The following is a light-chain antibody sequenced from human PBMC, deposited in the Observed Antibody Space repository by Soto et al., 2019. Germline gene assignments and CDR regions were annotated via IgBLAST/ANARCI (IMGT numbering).Light chain of an antibody. CDR2: EVN. V-gene: IGLV2-8*01. CDR3: SSYAGSNNFV. Sequence: QSVLTQPPPASGSPGQSVTISCTGTSSDVGGYNYVSWYQQHPGKAPKLMIYEVNKRPSGVPDRFSGSKSGYTASLTVYGLQAEDEADYYCSSYAGSNNFVFGTGTKVTVL. J-gene: IGLJ1*01. CDR1: SSDVGGYNY.